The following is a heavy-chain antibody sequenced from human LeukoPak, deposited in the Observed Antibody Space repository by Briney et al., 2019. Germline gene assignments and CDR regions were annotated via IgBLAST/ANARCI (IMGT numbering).Heavy chain of an antibody. D-gene: IGHD6-19*01. CDR3: ARHGIPGYSSGWYGGLDFDY. V-gene: IGHV4-39*01. J-gene: IGHJ4*02. CDR1: GFTFSSYA. Sequence: GSLRLSCAASGFTFSSYAMNWIRQPPGKGLEWLGSIYYSGRTNYAPSLKSRVTMSVDTSKHQFSLNLSSVTAADTAVYYCARHGIPGYSSGWYGGLDFDYWGQGTLVTVSS. CDR2: IYYSGRT.